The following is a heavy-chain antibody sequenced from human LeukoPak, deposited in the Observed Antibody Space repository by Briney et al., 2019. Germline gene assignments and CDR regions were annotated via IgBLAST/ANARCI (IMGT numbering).Heavy chain of an antibody. CDR3: ARGVVVVTPQWYFDL. Sequence: SETLSLTCTVSGGSISSYYWSWIRQPPGKGLEWLGYIYYSGSTNYNPSLKSRVTISVDTSKNQFSLKLSSVTAADTAVYYCARGVVVVTPQWYFDLWGRGTLVTVSS. J-gene: IGHJ2*01. CDR2: IYYSGST. V-gene: IGHV4-59*01. CDR1: GGSISSYY. D-gene: IGHD2-21*02.